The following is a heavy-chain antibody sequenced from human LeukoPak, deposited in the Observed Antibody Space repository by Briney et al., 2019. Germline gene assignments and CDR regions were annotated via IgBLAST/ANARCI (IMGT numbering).Heavy chain of an antibody. Sequence: GGSLRLSCAASGFTFINNYMTWVRQAPGKGLEWVAVIYSGGTTKYSDSVNGRFTTSRDNSKNTLHLQNDSLRVDDTGADYRSTSPSWGVWGKGTLVTVSS. D-gene: IGHD3-16*01. J-gene: IGHJ6*04. CDR1: GFTFINNY. CDR2: IYSGGTT. CDR3: STSPSWGV. V-gene: IGHV3-53*01.